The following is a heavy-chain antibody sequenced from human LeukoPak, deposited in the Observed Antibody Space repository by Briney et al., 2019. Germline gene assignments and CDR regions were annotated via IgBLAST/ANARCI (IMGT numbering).Heavy chain of an antibody. J-gene: IGHJ5*02. D-gene: IGHD3-16*02. CDR1: GGSISSGIYY. CDR3: GRDLNGVTDP. V-gene: IGHV4-61*02. Sequence: SQTLSLTCTVSGGSISSGIYYWSWIRQPAGKGLEWIGRIYSSGNTNYNPSLKGRVTISVDTSKNQFSLKLSSVTAADTAMYYCGRDLNGVTDPWGQGTLVTVSS. CDR2: IYSSGNT.